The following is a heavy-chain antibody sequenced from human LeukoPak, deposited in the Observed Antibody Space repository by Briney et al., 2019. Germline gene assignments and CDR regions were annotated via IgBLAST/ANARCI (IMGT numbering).Heavy chain of an antibody. CDR2: IKQDGSEK. Sequence: GGSLRLSCAASGFTFSSYWMSWVRQAPGKGLEWVANIKQDGSEKYYVDSVKGRFTISRDNAKNSLYLQMNSLRAEDMAVYYCARDRLCSSTSCYSSPGLDYWGQGTLVTVSS. CDR3: ARDRLCSSTSCYSSPGLDY. J-gene: IGHJ4*02. CDR1: GFTFSSYW. D-gene: IGHD2-2*01. V-gene: IGHV3-7*01.